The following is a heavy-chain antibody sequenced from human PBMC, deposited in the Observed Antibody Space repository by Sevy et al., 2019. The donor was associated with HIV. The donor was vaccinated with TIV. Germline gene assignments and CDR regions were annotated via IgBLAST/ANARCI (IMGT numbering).Heavy chain of an antibody. D-gene: IGHD3-3*01. V-gene: IGHV3-30*18. CDR2: ISYDGSNK. J-gene: IGHJ6*02. CDR1: GFTFSSYG. Sequence: GGSLRLSCAASGFTFSSYGMHWVRQAPGKGLEWVAVISYDGSNKYYADSVKGRFTISRDNSKNTLYLQMNSLRAEDTAVYYCAKGRDYDCYGMYVWGQGTTVTVSS. CDR3: AKGRDYDCYGMYV.